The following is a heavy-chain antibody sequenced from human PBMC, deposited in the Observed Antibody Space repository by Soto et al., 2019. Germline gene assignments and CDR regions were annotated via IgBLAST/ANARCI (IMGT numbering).Heavy chain of an antibody. D-gene: IGHD5-12*01. Sequence: SQTLSLTCAISGDSVSSSSAAWNWIRRSPSRGLEWLGRTYYRSKWYNDYAVSVKSRITINPDTSKNQFSLQLNSVTPEDTAVYYCARDRGGYNYLPTYYFDYWGQGTLVTVSS. V-gene: IGHV6-1*01. CDR1: GDSVSSSSAA. CDR3: ARDRGGYNYLPTYYFDY. CDR2: TYYRSKWYN. J-gene: IGHJ4*02.